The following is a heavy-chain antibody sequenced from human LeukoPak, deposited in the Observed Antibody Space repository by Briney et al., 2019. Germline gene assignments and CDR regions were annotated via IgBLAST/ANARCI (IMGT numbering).Heavy chain of an antibody. D-gene: IGHD3-22*01. J-gene: IGHJ5*02. CDR1: GGTFSSYA. CDR3: ASSGYRLGWFDP. Sequence: GASVKVSCKASGGTFSSYAISWVRQAPGQGLEWMGGIIPIFGTANYAQKFQGRVTITADKSTSTAYMELSSLRSEDTAVYYCASSGYRLGWFDPWGQGTLVTVSS. CDR2: IIPIFGTA. V-gene: IGHV1-69*06.